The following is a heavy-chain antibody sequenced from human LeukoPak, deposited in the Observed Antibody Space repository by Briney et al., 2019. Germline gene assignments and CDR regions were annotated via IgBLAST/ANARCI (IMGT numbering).Heavy chain of an antibody. J-gene: IGHJ4*02. CDR1: GFTFSSYA. V-gene: IGHV3-33*08. D-gene: IGHD4-17*01. Sequence: GSLRLSCAASGFTFSSYAMSWVRQAPGKGLEWVAFIWYDGSNKCYADSVKGRFTISRDNSKNTLYLQMNSLRAEDTAVYYCTRVNFDYGDYGWGQGTLVTVSS. CDR2: IWYDGSNK. CDR3: TRVNFDYGDYG.